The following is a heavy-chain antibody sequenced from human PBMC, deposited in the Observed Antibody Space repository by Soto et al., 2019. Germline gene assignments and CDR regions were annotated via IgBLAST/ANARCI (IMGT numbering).Heavy chain of an antibody. J-gene: IGHJ4*02. CDR3: TTWFDY. Sequence: EVQLVESGGGLVKPGGSLTLSCAASGLTLNNVWMNWVRQAPGKGLEWVGRIKSKSDGGATEYIAPVKGRFAISRDDSKKSLYLQMKSLKTVDPALYYCTTWFDYWGQGTLVTVSS. CDR2: IKSKSDGGAT. CDR1: GLTLNNVW. V-gene: IGHV3-15*07.